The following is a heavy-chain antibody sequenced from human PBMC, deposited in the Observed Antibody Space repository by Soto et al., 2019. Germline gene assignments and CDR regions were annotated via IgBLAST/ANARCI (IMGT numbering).Heavy chain of an antibody. V-gene: IGHV4-4*07. CDR2: VYTSGNT. J-gene: IGHJ5*02. D-gene: IGHD2-15*01. CDR1: GSSETTYQ. CDR3: ARAFCSGGSGYWSDP. Sequence: SETLSLTCTVSGSSETTYQCLWIRQPAGKGLEWIERVYTSGNTNYNPSRKSRVTMSVDKSKNQFSLKRNSVTAADTAVYYCARAFCSGGSGYWSDPWGQG.